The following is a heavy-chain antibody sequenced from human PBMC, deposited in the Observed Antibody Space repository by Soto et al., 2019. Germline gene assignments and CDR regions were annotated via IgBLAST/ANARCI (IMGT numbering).Heavy chain of an antibody. CDR3: TRGLGSWDLFDA. Sequence: PGGSLRLSCAASGFSFSNYWMHWVRQPPGKGLVWVSHINTDGSSTTYADSVKGRFTISRDNAKNTLYLQMNSLRAEDTAVYYCTRGLGSWDLFDAWGPGSRDTVSS. J-gene: IGHJ3*01. D-gene: IGHD3-16*01. CDR1: GFSFSNYW. CDR2: INTDGSST. V-gene: IGHV3-74*01.